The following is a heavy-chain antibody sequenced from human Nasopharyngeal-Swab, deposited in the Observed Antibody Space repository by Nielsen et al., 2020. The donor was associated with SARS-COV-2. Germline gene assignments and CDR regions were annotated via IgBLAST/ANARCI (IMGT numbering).Heavy chain of an antibody. V-gene: IGHV3-11*05. CDR2: ISSSTTNA. CDR1: GFTFTDYY. Sequence: GGSLRLSCEASGFTFTDYYMTWIRQPPGKGLEWISYISSSTTNANSADSVRGRFTISRDNTKNSVYLQMNTLRAEDTAVYYCAKDRNRGYCSGGSCYSSEYFQHWGQGTLVTVSS. D-gene: IGHD2-15*01. CDR3: AKDRNRGYCSGGSCYSSEYFQH. J-gene: IGHJ1*01.